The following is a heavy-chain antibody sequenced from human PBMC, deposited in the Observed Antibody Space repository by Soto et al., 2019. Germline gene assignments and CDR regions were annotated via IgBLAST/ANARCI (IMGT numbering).Heavy chain of an antibody. CDR2: IIPIFGTA. D-gene: IGHD2-2*01. CDR3: ARGVVVVPAARRGYGMDV. CDR1: GGTFSSYA. Sequence: QVQLVQSGAEVKKPGSSVKVSCKASGGTFSSYAISWVRQAPGQGLEWMGGIIPIFGTANYAQKFQGRVTITADESTSTAYMELSSLRSEDTAVYYCARGVVVVPAARRGYGMDVWGQGTTVTVSS. J-gene: IGHJ6*02. V-gene: IGHV1-69*01.